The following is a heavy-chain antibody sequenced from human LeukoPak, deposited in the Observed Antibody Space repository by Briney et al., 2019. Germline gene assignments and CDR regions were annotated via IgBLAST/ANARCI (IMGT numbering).Heavy chain of an antibody. CDR3: ARDGANSGYDEDYYYYYMDV. J-gene: IGHJ6*03. V-gene: IGHV3-64*01. CDR2: ISSNGSST. Sequence: PGGSLRLSCAASGFTFRSYAMHWVRQAPGKGLEYVSAISSNGSSTYYANSVKGRFTISRDNSKNTLYLQMGSLRAEDMAVYYCARDGANSGYDEDYYYYYMDVWGKGTTVTISS. D-gene: IGHD5-12*01. CDR1: GFTFRSYA.